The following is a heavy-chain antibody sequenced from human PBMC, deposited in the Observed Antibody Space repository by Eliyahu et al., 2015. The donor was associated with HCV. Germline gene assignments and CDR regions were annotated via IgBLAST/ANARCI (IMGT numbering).Heavy chain of an antibody. D-gene: IGHD3-22*01. CDR2: ISAYNGNT. CDR3: ATAYYYDSSGLKNWFDP. Sequence: QVQLVQSGAEVKKPGASVKVSCKASGYTFTSYGISWVRQAPGQGLEWMGWISAYNGNTNYAQKLQGRVTMTTDTSTSTAYMELRSLRSDDTAVYYCATAYYYDSSGLKNWFDPWGQGTLVTVSS. V-gene: IGHV1-18*04. CDR1: GYTFTSYG. J-gene: IGHJ5*02.